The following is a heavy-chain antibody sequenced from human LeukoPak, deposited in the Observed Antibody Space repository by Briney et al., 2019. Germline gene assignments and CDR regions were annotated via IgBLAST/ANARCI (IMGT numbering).Heavy chain of an antibody. CDR1: GYTFTSYD. D-gene: IGHD1-14*01. CDR2: MNPNSGNT. V-gene: IGHV1-8*01. Sequence: ASVKVSCTASGYTFTSYDINWVRQATGQGLEWMGWMNPNSGNTGYAQKFQGRVTMTRNTSISTAYMELSSLRSEDTAVYYCTRDSSEFRSLLTHWGQGTLVTVSS. CDR3: TRDSSEFRSLLTH. J-gene: IGHJ1*01.